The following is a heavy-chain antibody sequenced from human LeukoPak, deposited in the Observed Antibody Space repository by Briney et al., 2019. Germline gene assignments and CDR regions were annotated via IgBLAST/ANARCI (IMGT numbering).Heavy chain of an antibody. J-gene: IGHJ4*02. CDR1: GFTFRAYG. Sequence: GGSLRLSCAASGFTFRAYGMSWVRQAPGKGLEWVSAISGSGGSTYYADSVKGRFTISRDNSKNTLYLQMNSLRAEDTAVNYCAKEYSGSLDYWGQRALVIVAS. V-gene: IGHV3-23*01. D-gene: IGHD1-26*01. CDR2: ISGSGGST. CDR3: AKEYSGSLDY.